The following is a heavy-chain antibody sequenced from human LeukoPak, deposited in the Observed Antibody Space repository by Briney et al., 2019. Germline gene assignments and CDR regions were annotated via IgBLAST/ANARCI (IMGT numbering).Heavy chain of an antibody. CDR3: ARNMGYYYDTSGAFDI. CDR2: IYYSGSI. CDR1: GYSISGSNW. J-gene: IGHJ3*02. D-gene: IGHD3-22*01. Sequence: SETLSLTCAVSGYSISGSNWWGWIRQPPGKGLGWIGYIYYSGSIYYNPSLKSRVTMSIDTSKNQFSLKLSSVTAVDTAVYYCARNMGYYYDTSGAFDIWGQGTMVTVSS. V-gene: IGHV4-28*05.